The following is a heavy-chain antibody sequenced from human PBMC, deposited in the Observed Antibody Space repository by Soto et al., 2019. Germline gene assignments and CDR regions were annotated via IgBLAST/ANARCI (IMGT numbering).Heavy chain of an antibody. CDR1: GGSISSGDYY. Sequence: SETLSLTCTVSGGSISSGDYYWSWIRQPPGKGLEWIGYIYYSGSTYYNPSLKSRVTISVDTSKNQFSLKLSSVTAADTAVYYCARGGGTYYDPHLWFDPWGQGTLVTVPQ. V-gene: IGHV4-30-4*01. CDR3: ARGGGTYYDPHLWFDP. D-gene: IGHD3-22*01. CDR2: IYYSGST. J-gene: IGHJ5*02.